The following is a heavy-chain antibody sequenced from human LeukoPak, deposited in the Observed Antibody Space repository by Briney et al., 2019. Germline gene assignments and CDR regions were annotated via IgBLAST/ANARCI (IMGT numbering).Heavy chain of an antibody. CDR2: IYYSGST. CDR1: GASISIGFYY. D-gene: IGHD4-11*01. CDR3: ARGPYRISFDY. Sequence: SETLSLTCTVSGASISIGFYYWSWIRQHPGKGLEWIGYIYYSGSTYYDPSLKSRVTMTVDTSKNQFSLKLSSVTAADTAVYYCARGPYRISFDYWGQGTLVTVSS. V-gene: IGHV4-31*03. J-gene: IGHJ4*02.